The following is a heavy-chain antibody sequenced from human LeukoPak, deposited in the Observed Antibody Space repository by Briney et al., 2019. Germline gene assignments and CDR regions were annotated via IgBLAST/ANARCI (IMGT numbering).Heavy chain of an antibody. Sequence: GGSLRLSCAAPGFTFSSYAMSWVRQAPGKGLEWVSAISGSGGSTYYADSVKGRFTISRDNSKNTLYLQMNSLRAEDTAVYYCAKVAHYDFWSGPDYYMDVWGKGTTVTVSS. CDR1: GFTFSSYA. CDR3: AKVAHYDFWSGPDYYMDV. J-gene: IGHJ6*03. D-gene: IGHD3-3*01. CDR2: ISGSGGST. V-gene: IGHV3-23*01.